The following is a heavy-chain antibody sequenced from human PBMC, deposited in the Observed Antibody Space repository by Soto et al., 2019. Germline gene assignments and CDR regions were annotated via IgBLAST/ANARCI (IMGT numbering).Heavy chain of an antibody. CDR2: IWYDGSNK. Sequence: PGGSLRISCAAPGFTFSSDVMHWVRQAPDKGLEWVAVIWYDGSNKYYADSVKGRFTISRDNSKNTLYLQMNSLRAEDTAVYYFLLDPVGRTMVYFDYLREGTLVT. CDR3: LLDPVGRTMVYFDY. V-gene: IGHV3-33*01. CDR1: GFTFSSDV. J-gene: IGHJ4*02. D-gene: IGHD3-10*01.